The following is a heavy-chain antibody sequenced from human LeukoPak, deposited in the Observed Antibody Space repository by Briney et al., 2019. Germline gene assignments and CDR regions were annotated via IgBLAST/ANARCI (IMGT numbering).Heavy chain of an antibody. CDR1: GFTFSSYS. CDR2: ISSSSSTI. Sequence: GGSLRLSCAASGFTFSSYSMNWVRQAPGKGLEWVSYISSSSSTIYYADSVKGRFTISRDNAKNSLYLQTNSLRAEDTAVYYCASVITIFGVVTPWGQGTLVTVSS. V-gene: IGHV3-48*01. CDR3: ASVITIFGVVTP. D-gene: IGHD3-3*01. J-gene: IGHJ5*02.